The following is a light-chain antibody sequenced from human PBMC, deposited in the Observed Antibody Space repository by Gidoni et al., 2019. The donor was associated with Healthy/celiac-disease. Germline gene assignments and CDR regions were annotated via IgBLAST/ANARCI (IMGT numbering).Light chain of an antibody. Sequence: EIVSPQFAGTLSLSPGERDTISCRASRRVSSSYLAWYQQKPGQAPRLLIYGATSRATGIPDRLSGSGSGTDFTLTISRLEPEDFAVYYCQQYDSSPSWTFGQGTKVEIK. CDR2: GAT. CDR3: QQYDSSPSWT. V-gene: IGKV3-20*01. CDR1: RRVSSSY. J-gene: IGKJ1*01.